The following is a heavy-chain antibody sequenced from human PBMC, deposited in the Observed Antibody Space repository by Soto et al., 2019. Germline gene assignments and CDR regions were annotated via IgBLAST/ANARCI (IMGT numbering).Heavy chain of an antibody. J-gene: IGHJ4*02. CDR2: IYYSGST. V-gene: IGHV4-59*01. CDR1: GGSISSYY. D-gene: IGHD3-22*01. CDR3: ARATDSSGYYYVKGALDY. Sequence: SETLSLTCTVSGGSISSYYWSWIRQPPGKGLEWIGYIYYSGSTNYNPSLKSRVTISVDTSKNQFSLKLSSVTAADTAVYYCARATDSSGYYYVKGALDYWGQGTLVTVSS.